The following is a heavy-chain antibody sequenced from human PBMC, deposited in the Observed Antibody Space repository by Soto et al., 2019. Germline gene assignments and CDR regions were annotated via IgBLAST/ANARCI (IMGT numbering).Heavy chain of an antibody. V-gene: IGHV4-34*01. CDR2: INESGST. D-gene: IGHD1-1*01. CDR3: ARGSGIVALPGELEDVNYDY. Sequence: QVQLQQWGAGLVKPSETLSLSCAVYGQSFSGHSWAWIRQPPGKGLEWIGGINESGSTYYNPSLKSRVTISTDMSKNQFSLKLSSVSAADTAAYFCARGSGIVALPGELEDVNYDYWGQGTLVNVSS. CDR1: GQSFSGHS. J-gene: IGHJ4*02.